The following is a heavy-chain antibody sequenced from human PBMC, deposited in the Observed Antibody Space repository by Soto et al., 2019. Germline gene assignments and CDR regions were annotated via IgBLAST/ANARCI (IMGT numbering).Heavy chain of an antibody. V-gene: IGHV4-31*03. CDR1: GGSISSGGTGSY. CDR2: IYYTGNT. D-gene: IGHD1-1*01. J-gene: IGHJ4*02. Sequence: QVQLQESGPGLVKPSQTLSLTCTVSGGSISSGGTGSYWTWIRQLPGKGLEWIGSIYYTGNTYYTPSLTSRPTISIDTSENQFSLKLTSVTAADTAVYFCASGHDAYKVRYWGQGTLVTVSS. CDR3: ASGHDAYKVRY.